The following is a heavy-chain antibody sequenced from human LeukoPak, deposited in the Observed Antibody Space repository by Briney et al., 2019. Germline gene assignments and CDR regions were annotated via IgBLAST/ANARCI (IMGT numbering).Heavy chain of an antibody. Sequence: PGGSLRLSCAASGFTFSSYSMNWVRQAPGKGLEWVSYISSSSSTIYYADSVKGRFTISRDNAKNSLYLQMNSLRAEDTAVYYCARNVGYYGGNPGYMDVWGKGTTVTVSS. V-gene: IGHV3-48*01. D-gene: IGHD4-23*01. CDR1: GFTFSSYS. J-gene: IGHJ6*03. CDR2: ISSSSSTI. CDR3: ARNVGYYGGNPGYMDV.